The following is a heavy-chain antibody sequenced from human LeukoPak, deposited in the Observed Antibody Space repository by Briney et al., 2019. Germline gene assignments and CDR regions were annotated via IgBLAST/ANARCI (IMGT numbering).Heavy chain of an antibody. CDR3: ARMTTAAGTQIFDY. Sequence: SVKVSRKASGGTFSSYAISWVRQAPGQGLEWMGRIIPILGIANYAQKFQGRVTITADKSTSTAYMELSSLRPEDTAVYYCARMTTAAGTQIFDYWGQGTLVTVSS. CDR1: GGTFSSYA. D-gene: IGHD6-13*01. V-gene: IGHV1-69*04. J-gene: IGHJ4*02. CDR2: IIPILGIA.